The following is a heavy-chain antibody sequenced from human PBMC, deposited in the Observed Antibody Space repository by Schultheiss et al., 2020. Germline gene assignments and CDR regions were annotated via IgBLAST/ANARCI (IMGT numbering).Heavy chain of an antibody. V-gene: IGHV3-23*01. CDR2: ISGSGGST. CDR3: ARGRGYSYGTIDY. CDR1: GFTFSSYA. Sequence: GGSLRLSCAASGFTFSSYAMSWVRQAPGKGLEWFSAISGSGGSTYYADSVKGRFTISRDNAKNSLYLQMNSLRAEDTAVYYCARGRGYSYGTIDYWGQGSLVTVSS. J-gene: IGHJ4*02. D-gene: IGHD5-18*01.